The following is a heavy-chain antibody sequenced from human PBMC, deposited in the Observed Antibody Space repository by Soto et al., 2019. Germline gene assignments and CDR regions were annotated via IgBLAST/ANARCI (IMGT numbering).Heavy chain of an antibody. CDR3: ARTVADCSGGSCYSSYFDY. Sequence: PSETRSLTCAVYGGSFSGYYWSWIRQPPGKGLEWIGEINHSGSTNYNPSLKSRVTISVDTSKNQFSLKLSSVTAADTAVYYCARTVADCSGGSCYSSYFDYWGQGTLVTVSS. V-gene: IGHV4-34*01. CDR2: INHSGST. D-gene: IGHD2-15*01. CDR1: GGSFSGYY. J-gene: IGHJ4*02.